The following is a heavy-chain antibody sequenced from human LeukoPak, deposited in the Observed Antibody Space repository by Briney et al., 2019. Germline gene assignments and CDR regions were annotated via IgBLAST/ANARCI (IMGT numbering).Heavy chain of an antibody. D-gene: IGHD3-22*01. CDR2: IYYSGST. CDR3: ARGGDYYDSSGYSPTISYYYMDV. Sequence: PSETLSLTCTVSGGSISSYYWSWIRQPPGKGLEWIGYIYYSGSTNYNPSLKSRVTISVDTSKNQFSLKLSSVTAADTAVYYCARGGDYYDSSGYSPTISYYYMDVWGKGTTVTVSS. CDR1: GGSISSYY. J-gene: IGHJ6*03. V-gene: IGHV4-59*01.